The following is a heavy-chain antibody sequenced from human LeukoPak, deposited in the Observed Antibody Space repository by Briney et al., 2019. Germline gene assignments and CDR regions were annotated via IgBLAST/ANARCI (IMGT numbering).Heavy chain of an antibody. CDR2: ISSSNTYI. CDR1: GFSLGSFA. D-gene: IGHD3-22*01. J-gene: IGHJ1*01. CDR3: ARLPYYFGNSGYPGYFQH. V-gene: IGHV3-21*01. Sequence: GGSLRLSCVGSGFSLGSFAMAWVRQAPGKGLEWVSSISSSNTYIKYADSVTGRFTVTRDNANNSLYLQLNSLRAEDTAIYYCARLPYYFGNSGYPGYFQHWGPGSLVTVSS.